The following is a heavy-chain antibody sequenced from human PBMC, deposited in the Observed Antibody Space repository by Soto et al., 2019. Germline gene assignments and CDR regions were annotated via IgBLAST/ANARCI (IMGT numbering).Heavy chain of an antibody. CDR1: VDSVSNDNYY. V-gene: IGHV4-61*01. J-gene: IGHJ4*02. D-gene: IGHD3-16*01. Sequence: PSETLSLTCAISVDSVSNDNYYWSWIRQPPGKGLEWIGCIYYSGTTNYNSYLKSRLSLSVDMSKNQFSLKLASVTAADTAVYFCARSQRGRTAFTFDYWGQGALVTVSS. CDR3: ARSQRGRTAFTFDY. CDR2: IYYSGTT.